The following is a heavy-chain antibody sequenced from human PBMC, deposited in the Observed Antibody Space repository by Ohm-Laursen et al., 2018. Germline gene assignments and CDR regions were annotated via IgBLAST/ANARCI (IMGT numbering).Heavy chain of an antibody. Sequence: RSLRLSCAASGFTFNSYAMHWVRQAPGKGLEWVTMIWSDGSNKYYADSVKGRFTISRDNSKNTLYLQMSSLTVDDTAVYYCASDPPSSGWSFSHWGQGTLVTVSS. CDR2: IWSDGSNK. D-gene: IGHD6-19*01. CDR3: ASDPPSSGWSFSH. V-gene: IGHV3-33*01. CDR1: GFTFNSYA. J-gene: IGHJ4*02.